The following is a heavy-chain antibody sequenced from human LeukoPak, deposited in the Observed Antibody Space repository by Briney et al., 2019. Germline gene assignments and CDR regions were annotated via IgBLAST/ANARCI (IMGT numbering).Heavy chain of an antibody. J-gene: IGHJ6*03. V-gene: IGHV1-2*02. Sequence: GASVKVSCKASGYTFTGYYMHWVRQAPGQGLEWMGWINPNSGGTNYAQKFQGRVTMTRDTSISTAYMELSRLRSDDTAVYYCARRYYDFWSGYSAPDYYYYMDVWGKGTTVTVSS. CDR2: INPNSGGT. CDR3: ARRYYDFWSGYSAPDYYYYMDV. D-gene: IGHD3-3*01. CDR1: GYTFTGYY.